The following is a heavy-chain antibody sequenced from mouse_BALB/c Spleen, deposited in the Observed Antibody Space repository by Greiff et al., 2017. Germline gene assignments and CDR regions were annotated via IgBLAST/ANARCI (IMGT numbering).Heavy chain of an antibody. J-gene: IGHJ2*01. V-gene: IGHV14-3*02. Sequence: VQLQQSGAELVKPGASVKLSCTASGFNIKDTYMHWVKQRPEQGLEWIGRIDPANGNTKYDPKFQGKATITADTSSNTAYLQLSSLTSEDTAVYYCARSLNWDGYFDYWGQGTTLTVSA. D-gene: IGHD4-1*01. CDR2: IDPANGNT. CDR1: GFNIKDTY. CDR3: ARSLNWDGYFDY.